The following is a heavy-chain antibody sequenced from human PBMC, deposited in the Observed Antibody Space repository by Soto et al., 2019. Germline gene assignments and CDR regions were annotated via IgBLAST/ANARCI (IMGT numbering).Heavy chain of an antibody. J-gene: IGHJ5*02. CDR1: GFTFSSDE. Sequence: EVQLVESGGGLVQPGGSLRLSCAASGFTFSSDEMNWVRQAPGKGLEWVSYISSSGSTIYYADSVKGRFTISRDNAKNSLYLQMNSLRAEDTAVYYCARQTYYDSSGQDWFDPWGQGTLVTVSS. CDR2: ISSSGSTI. D-gene: IGHD3-22*01. V-gene: IGHV3-48*03. CDR3: ARQTYYDSSGQDWFDP.